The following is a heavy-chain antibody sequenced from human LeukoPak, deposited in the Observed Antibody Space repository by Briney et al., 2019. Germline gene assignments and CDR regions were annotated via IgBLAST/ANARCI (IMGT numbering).Heavy chain of an antibody. J-gene: IGHJ5*02. CDR2: IYPGDSDT. CDR3: ARRDRSGQYWFDP. V-gene: IGHV5-51*01. Sequence: GESLKISCKCSGYSFSTYWIGCVRQMPGKGLEWMGIIYPGDSDTRYSPSFQGQVTISVDKSTSTAYLQWSSPKASDTAMYYCARRDRSGQYWFDPWAQGTLVTVSS. CDR1: GYSFSTYW.